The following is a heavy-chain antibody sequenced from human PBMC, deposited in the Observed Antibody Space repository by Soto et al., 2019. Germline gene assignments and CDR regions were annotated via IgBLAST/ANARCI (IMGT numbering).Heavy chain of an antibody. CDR1: GFAFSNYV. J-gene: IGHJ4*02. Sequence: DVQLLESGGGLVQSGVSLRLSCAAFGFAFSNYVLGWFRQAPGKGLEWVSAISGSGADTYYAGSVKGRFTISRDNSKNTLYLQMNSLRAEDTAVFYCARRRGEGFFDNWGQGTLVTVSS. CDR2: ISGSGADT. CDR3: ARRRGEGFFDN. D-gene: IGHD3-16*01. V-gene: IGHV3-23*01.